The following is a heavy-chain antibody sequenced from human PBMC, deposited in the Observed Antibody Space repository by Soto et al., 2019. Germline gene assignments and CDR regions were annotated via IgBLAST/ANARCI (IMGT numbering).Heavy chain of an antibody. Sequence: GGSLRLSCAASGFTFSSYAMHWVRQAPGKGLEWVAVISYDGSNKYYADSVKGRFTISRDNSKNTLYLQMNSLRAEDTAVYYCARGFHRDETNFDYWGQGTLVTVSS. CDR3: ARGFHRDETNFDY. CDR2: ISYDGSNK. J-gene: IGHJ4*02. V-gene: IGHV3-30-3*01. CDR1: GFTFSSYA.